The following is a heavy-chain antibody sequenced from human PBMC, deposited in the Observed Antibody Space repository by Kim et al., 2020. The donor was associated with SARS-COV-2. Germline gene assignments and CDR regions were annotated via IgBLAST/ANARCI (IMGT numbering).Heavy chain of an antibody. Sequence: ASVKVSCKASGYTFTGYYMHWVRQAPGQGLEWMGRINPNSGGTNYAQKFQGRVTVTRDTSISTAYMELSRLRSDDTAVYYCARDFFSDYYDSSGYIDYWGQGTLVTVSS. CDR3: ARDFFSDYYDSSGYIDY. CDR1: GYTFTGYY. J-gene: IGHJ4*02. CDR2: INPNSGGT. V-gene: IGHV1-2*06. D-gene: IGHD3-22*01.